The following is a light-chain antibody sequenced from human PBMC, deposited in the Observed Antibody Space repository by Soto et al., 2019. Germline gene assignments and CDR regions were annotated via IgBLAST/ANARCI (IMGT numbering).Light chain of an antibody. Sequence: DIVMTQSPLSLPVTPGEPASISCRSSQSLLRSDGYNYLDWYLQKPGQSPQLMIYLGSTRAPGVPDRVSGSGSGTDFTLKISRVEAEDIGVYYCMHALQISPIFTFGPGTKVDLK. J-gene: IGKJ3*01. CDR3: MHALQISPIFT. CDR1: QSLLRSDGYNY. V-gene: IGKV2-28*01. CDR2: LGS.